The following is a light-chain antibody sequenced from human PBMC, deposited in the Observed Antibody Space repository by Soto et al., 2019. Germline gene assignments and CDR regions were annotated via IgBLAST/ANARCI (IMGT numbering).Light chain of an antibody. CDR2: DVS. Sequence: DIQMTQSPSTVSASVGDRITITCRASQSINTWLAWYRQRPGEAPQLLIYDVSTLAMGVPARFSGSGSGTDFTLSISRLQADDFATFYCQQYQTYSRTFGQGTKVE. J-gene: IGKJ1*01. V-gene: IGKV1-5*01. CDR1: QSINTW. CDR3: QQYQTYSRT.